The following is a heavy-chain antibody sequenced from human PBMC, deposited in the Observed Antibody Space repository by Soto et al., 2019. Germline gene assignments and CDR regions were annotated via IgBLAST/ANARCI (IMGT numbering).Heavy chain of an antibody. D-gene: IGHD6-13*01. V-gene: IGHV4-34*01. J-gene: IGHJ5*02. CDR3: ASGVEGRQLVRRKNWFDP. Sequence: SETLSLTCAVYGGSLSGYYWSWIRQPPGKGLEWIGEINHSGSTNYSPSLKSRVTISVDTSKNQFSLKLSSVTAADTAVYYCASGVEGRQLVRRKNWFDPWGQGTLVT. CDR1: GGSLSGYY. CDR2: INHSGST.